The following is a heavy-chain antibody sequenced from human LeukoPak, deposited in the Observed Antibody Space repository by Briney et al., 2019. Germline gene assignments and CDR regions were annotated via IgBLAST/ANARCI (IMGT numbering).Heavy chain of an antibody. D-gene: IGHD2-15*01. CDR1: GFTFSDYS. CDR2: IDSSSTYI. V-gene: IGHV3-21*01. J-gene: IGHJ4*02. Sequence: PGRSLRLSCAASGFTFSDYSMNWVRQAPGKGLEWVSCIDSSSTYIYYADSVKGRFTISRDNAKNSVYLQMNSLRAEDTAVYYCAEGAASKAYWGQGTLVTVSS. CDR3: AEGAASKAY.